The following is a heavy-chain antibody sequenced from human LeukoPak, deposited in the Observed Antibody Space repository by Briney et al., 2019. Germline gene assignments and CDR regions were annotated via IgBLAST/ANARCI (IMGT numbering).Heavy chain of an antibody. CDR2: INPNSGGT. J-gene: IGHJ3*02. V-gene: IGHV1-2*02. CDR3: ATSGWGGWELQDAFDI. Sequence: GASVKVSCKASGYTFTRYYMHWVRQAPGQGLEWMGWINPNSGGTNYAHKFQGRVTMTRDTSISTAYMELRSLRSDDTAVYYCATSGWGGWELQDAFDIWGQGTMVTVSS. D-gene: IGHD2-15*01. CDR1: GYTFTRYY.